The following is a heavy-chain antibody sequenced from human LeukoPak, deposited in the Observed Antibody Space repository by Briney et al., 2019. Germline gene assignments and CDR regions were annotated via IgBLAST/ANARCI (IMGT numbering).Heavy chain of an antibody. V-gene: IGHV4-4*09. J-gene: IGHJ4*02. D-gene: IGHD1-7*01. Sequence: PSETLSLTCTVSGCSISSYYWSWIRQPPGKGLEWIGYIYTSGSTNYNPSLKSRVTISVDTSKNQFSLKLSSVTAADTAVYYCARLLITGTTYYFDYWGQGTLVTVSS. CDR2: IYTSGST. CDR1: GCSISSYY. CDR3: ARLLITGTTYYFDY.